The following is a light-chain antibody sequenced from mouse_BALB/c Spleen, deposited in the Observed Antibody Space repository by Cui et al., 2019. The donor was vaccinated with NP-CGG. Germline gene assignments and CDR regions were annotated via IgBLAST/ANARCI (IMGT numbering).Light chain of an antibody. J-gene: IGLJ1*01. CDR2: GTN. V-gene: IGLV1*01. CDR3: ALWYSNHWV. CDR1: TGAVTTSNY. Sequence: QAVVTQASALTTSPGETVTLTCRSSTGAVTTSNYANWVQEKPDHLFTGLIGGTNNRVPGVPARFSGSLIGDKAALTITGAQTEDEAIYFCALWYSNHWVFGGGIKLTVL.